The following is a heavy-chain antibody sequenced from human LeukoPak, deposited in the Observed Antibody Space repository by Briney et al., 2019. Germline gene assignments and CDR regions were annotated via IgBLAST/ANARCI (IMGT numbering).Heavy chain of an antibody. CDR1: GFTFSSFS. Sequence: GGSLRLSCAASGFTFSSFSMHWVRQAPGKGLEYVSAISADGDNTYYADSVKDRFTISRDNSQNTLYLQMGGLRVEDMAVYYCARVVGGGNFDYWGQGTLVTVSS. CDR2: ISADGDNT. J-gene: IGHJ4*02. V-gene: IGHV3-64*02. CDR3: ARVVGGGNFDY. D-gene: IGHD2-2*01.